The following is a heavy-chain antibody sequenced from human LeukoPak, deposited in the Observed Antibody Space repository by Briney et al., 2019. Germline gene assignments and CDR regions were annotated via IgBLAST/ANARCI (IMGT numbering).Heavy chain of an antibody. CDR2: IIPIFGTA. CDR1: GGTFSSYA. J-gene: IGHJ5*02. V-gene: IGHV1-69*06. Sequence: SVKVSCKASGGTFSSYAISWVRQAPGQGLEWMGGIIPIFGTANYAQKFQGRVTITADKSTSTAYMELSSLRSEDTAVYYCARDLTMVRGARYRPYNWFGPWGQGTLVTVSS. D-gene: IGHD3-10*01. CDR3: ARDLTMVRGARYRPYNWFGP.